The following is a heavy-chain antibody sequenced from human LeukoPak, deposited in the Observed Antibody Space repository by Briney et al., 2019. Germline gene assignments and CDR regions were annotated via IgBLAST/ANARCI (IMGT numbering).Heavy chain of an antibody. CDR1: GGSISSYY. Sequence: PSETLSLTCTVSGGSISSYYWSWIRQPPGKGLEWIGYIYYSGSTNYNPSLKSRVTISVDTSKNQFSLKLSSVTAADTAVYYCARTLLPAEANWFDPWGQGTLVTVSS. J-gene: IGHJ5*02. D-gene: IGHD3-22*01. CDR3: ARTLLPAEANWFDP. CDR2: IYYSGST. V-gene: IGHV4-59*01.